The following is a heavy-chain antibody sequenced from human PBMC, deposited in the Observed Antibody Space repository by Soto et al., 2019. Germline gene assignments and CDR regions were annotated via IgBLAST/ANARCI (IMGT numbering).Heavy chain of an antibody. V-gene: IGHV3-15*01. CDR2: IKTKTDGSTT. Sequence: EVQVVESGGGLVKPGGSLRLSCAASGFTFSNAWMSWVRQAPGKGLEWVGLIKTKTDGSTTDYAAPVKGRFSISRDDSRRTVYLQMNSLKAEDTAVYYCIHSYGDSYSTDSWGQGTLVTVSS. D-gene: IGHD3-10*01. CDR1: GFTFSNAW. CDR3: IHSYGDSYSTDS. J-gene: IGHJ4*02.